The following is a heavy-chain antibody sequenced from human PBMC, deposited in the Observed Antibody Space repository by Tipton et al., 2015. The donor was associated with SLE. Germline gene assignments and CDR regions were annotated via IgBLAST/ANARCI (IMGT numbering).Heavy chain of an antibody. J-gene: IGHJ6*02. CDR2: IWYDGSNK. V-gene: IGHV3-30*18. CDR3: AKDRITMVQGVGMDV. CDR1: GFTFSSYG. D-gene: IGHD3-10*01. Sequence: SLRLSCAASGFTFSSYGMPWVRQAPGKGLEWVAVIWYDGSNKYYADSVKGRFTISRDNSKNTLYLQMNSLRAEDTAVYYCAKDRITMVQGVGMDVWGQGTPVTVS.